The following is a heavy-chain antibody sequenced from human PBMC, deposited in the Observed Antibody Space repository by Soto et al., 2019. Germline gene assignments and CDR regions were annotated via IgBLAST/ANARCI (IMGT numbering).Heavy chain of an antibody. D-gene: IGHD3-3*01. Sequence: RASVKVSCKASGGTFSSYAISWVRQAPGQGLEWMGGIIPIFGTANYAQKFQGRVTITADESTSTAYMELSSLRSEDTAVYYCARRSHYDFWSGYPGSTTDYYYGMDVWGQGTTVTVS. CDR2: IIPIFGTA. CDR3: ARRSHYDFWSGYPGSTTDYYYGMDV. V-gene: IGHV1-69*13. CDR1: GGTFSSYA. J-gene: IGHJ6*02.